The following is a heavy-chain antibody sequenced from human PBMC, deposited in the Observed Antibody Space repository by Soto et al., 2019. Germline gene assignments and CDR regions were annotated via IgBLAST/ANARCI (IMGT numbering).Heavy chain of an antibody. CDR3: ARGNAGTTPHT. D-gene: IGHD1-7*01. J-gene: IGHJ5*02. V-gene: IGHV4-31*03. Sequence: SETLSLTCTVSGGSISSGGYYWSWIRQHPGKGLEWIGYIYYSGSTYYNPSLKSRVTISVDTSKNQFSLKLSSVTAADTAVYYCARGNAGTTPHTWGQGTLVTVSS. CDR2: IYYSGST. CDR1: GGSISSGGYY.